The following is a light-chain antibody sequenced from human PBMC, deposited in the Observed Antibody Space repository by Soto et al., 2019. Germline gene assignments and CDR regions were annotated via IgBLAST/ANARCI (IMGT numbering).Light chain of an antibody. Sequence: EIVMTQSPATLSVSPGERATLSCRASQSISSSLAWYQQKPGQAPRLLIYGASTRATGIPARFSGSGSGTELPLPISSLQSEDFAVYYCQQYNNGPTYTFGQGTKLEIK. CDR2: GAS. CDR1: QSISSS. V-gene: IGKV3-15*01. J-gene: IGKJ2*01. CDR3: QQYNNGPTYT.